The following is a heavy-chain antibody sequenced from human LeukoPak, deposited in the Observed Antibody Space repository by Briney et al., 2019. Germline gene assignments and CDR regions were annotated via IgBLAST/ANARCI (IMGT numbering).Heavy chain of an antibody. V-gene: IGHV3-7*01. D-gene: IGHD3-10*01. CDR3: ARDRYYYAASGYYFDY. CDR2: IKQDGSEK. CDR1: GFTFSSYW. Sequence: PGGSLRLSCAASGFTFSSYWMSWVRQAPGKGLEWVANIKQDGSEKYYVDSVKGRFTISRYNAKNSLYLQMNSLRAEDTAVYYCARDRYYYAASGYYFDYWGQGTLVTVSS. J-gene: IGHJ4*02.